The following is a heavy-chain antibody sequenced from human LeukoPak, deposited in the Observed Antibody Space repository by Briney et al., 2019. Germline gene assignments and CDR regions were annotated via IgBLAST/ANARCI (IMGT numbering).Heavy chain of an antibody. CDR2: ISSSGSTI. J-gene: IGHJ4*02. D-gene: IGHD3-10*01. Sequence: GESLRLSCAASGFTFSDYYMSWIRQAPGKGLEWVSYISSSGSTIYYADSVKGRFTISRDNAKNSLYLQMNSLRAEDTAVYYCAAREVYYYGSGSSGGIDYWGQGTLVTVSS. CDR1: GFTFSDYY. V-gene: IGHV3-11*01. CDR3: AAREVYYYGSGSSGGIDY.